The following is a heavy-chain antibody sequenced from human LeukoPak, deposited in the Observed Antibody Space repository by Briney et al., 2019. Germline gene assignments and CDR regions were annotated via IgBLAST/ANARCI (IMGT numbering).Heavy chain of an antibody. D-gene: IGHD2-15*01. CDR3: ARAGRYCSGGSCSPFDY. CDR2: ISSSSSYI. CDR1: GFTFSSYS. V-gene: IGHV3-21*01. Sequence: PGGSLRLSCAASGFTFSSYSMNWVRQAPGKGLEWVSSISSSSSYIYYADSVKGRFTISRDNAKNSLYLQMNSLRAEDTAVYYCARAGRYCSGGSCSPFDYWGQGTLVTVSS. J-gene: IGHJ4*02.